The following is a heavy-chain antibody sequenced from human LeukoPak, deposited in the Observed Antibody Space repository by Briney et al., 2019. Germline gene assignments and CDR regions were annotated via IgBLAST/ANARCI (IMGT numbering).Heavy chain of an antibody. CDR3: AKVVVTVFRFLEWSSLGY. CDR2: ISGSGGNT. Sequence: GGSLRLSCAASEFTLSNYAMSWVRQAPGKGLVWVSGISGSGGNTYYADSVKGRFTISRDNSKNTMYLQFNSLRAEDTAIYYCAKVVVTVFRFLEWSSLGYWGQGTLVTVSS. D-gene: IGHD3-3*01. J-gene: IGHJ4*02. V-gene: IGHV3-23*01. CDR1: EFTLSNYA.